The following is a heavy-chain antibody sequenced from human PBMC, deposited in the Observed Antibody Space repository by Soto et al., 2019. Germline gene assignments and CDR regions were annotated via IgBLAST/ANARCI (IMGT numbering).Heavy chain of an antibody. Sequence: EVQLVESGGGLVQPGGSLRLSCAASGFTFSSYSMNWVRQAPGKGLEWVSYISSSSSTIYYADSVKGRFTISTDNAKNSLYPQTNSLSAEDTAVYYCARDSGSRYGPLDYWGQGTLVTVSS. V-gene: IGHV3-48*01. J-gene: IGHJ4*02. CDR3: ARDSGSRYGPLDY. D-gene: IGHD5-18*01. CDR2: ISSSSSTI. CDR1: GFTFSSYS.